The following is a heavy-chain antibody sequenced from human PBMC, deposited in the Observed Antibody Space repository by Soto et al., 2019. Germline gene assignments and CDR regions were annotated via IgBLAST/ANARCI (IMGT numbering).Heavy chain of an antibody. CDR1: GGSISSSSYY. D-gene: IGHD3-22*01. J-gene: IGHJ4*02. Sequence: PSETLSLTCTVSGGSISSSSYYWGWIRQPPGKGLEWIGSIYYSGSTYYNPSLKSRVTISVDTSKNQFSLKLSSVTAADTAVYYWARSSYHSSGSVVYWGQGTRVTVAS. CDR2: IYYSGST. CDR3: ARSSYHSSGSVVY. V-gene: IGHV4-39*01.